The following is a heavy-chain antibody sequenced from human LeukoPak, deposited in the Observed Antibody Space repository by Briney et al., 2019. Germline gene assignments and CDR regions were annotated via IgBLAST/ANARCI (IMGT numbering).Heavy chain of an antibody. CDR1: GFTFSSYA. Sequence: GGSLRLSCAASGFTFSSYAMSWVRQAPGKGLEWVSAISGSGGSTYYADSVKGRFTISRDNSKNTLYLQMNSLRAEDTAVYYCARDHRKSRMWELRQKLWFDPWGQGTLVTVSS. CDR2: ISGSGGST. D-gene: IGHD1-26*01. CDR3: ARDHRKSRMWELRQKLWFDP. V-gene: IGHV3-23*01. J-gene: IGHJ5*02.